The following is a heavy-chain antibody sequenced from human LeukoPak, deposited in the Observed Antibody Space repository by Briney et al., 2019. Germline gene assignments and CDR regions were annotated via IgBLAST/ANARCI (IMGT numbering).Heavy chain of an antibody. CDR2: VSFDGSNK. D-gene: IGHD1-1*01. J-gene: IGHJ3*02. CDR1: GFTFSSYG. Sequence: GRSLRLSCAASGFTFSSYGMPWVRQTPDKGLEWVAIVSFDGSNKYYADSVKGRFSISRDNSKNTLYLQMSSLRAEDTSMYYCAEIRSVGTGDAFDIWGQGTMVTVSS. V-gene: IGHV3-30*18. CDR3: AEIRSVGTGDAFDI.